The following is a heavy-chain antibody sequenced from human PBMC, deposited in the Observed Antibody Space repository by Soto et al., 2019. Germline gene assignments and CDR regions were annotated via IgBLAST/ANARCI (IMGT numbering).Heavy chain of an antibody. V-gene: IGHV1-46*01. D-gene: IGHD3-3*01. CDR2: INPSGGST. Sequence: ASVKVSCKASGYTFTSYYMHWVRQAPGQGLEWMGIINPSGGSTSYAQKFQGRVTMTRDTSTSTVYMELSSLRSEDTAVYYCARDADYDFWSGYLSGMDVWGQGTTVTVS. CDR1: GYTFTSYY. CDR3: ARDADYDFWSGYLSGMDV. J-gene: IGHJ6*02.